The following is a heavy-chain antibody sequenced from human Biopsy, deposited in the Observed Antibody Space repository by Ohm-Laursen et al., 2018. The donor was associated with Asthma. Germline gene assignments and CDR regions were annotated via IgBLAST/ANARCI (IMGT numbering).Heavy chain of an antibody. V-gene: IGHV1-58*01. J-gene: IGHJ4*02. D-gene: IGHD4-17*01. CDR2: IVLGSGDT. CDR3: AAGRTSLNGESLI. Sequence: SVKVSCNASGFPLTAYTFQWVRQARGLGLEWIGWIVLGSGDTNYAQKFQERVTFTRDMSTSTASMELRGLRSEDTAVYFCAAGRTSLNGESLIWGQGTLVSVSS. CDR1: GFPLTAYT.